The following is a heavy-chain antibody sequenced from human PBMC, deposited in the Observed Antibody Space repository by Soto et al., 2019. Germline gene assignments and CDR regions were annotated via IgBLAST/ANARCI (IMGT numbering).Heavy chain of an antibody. D-gene: IGHD3-22*01. CDR1: GFTFTSSA. J-gene: IGHJ6*02. CDR2: IVVGSGNT. Sequence: SVKVGCKASGFTFTSSAVQWVRQARGQRLEWIGWIVVGSGNTNYAQKFQERVTITRDMSTSTAYMELSSLRSEDTAVYYCAAGEYYDSRGYPSRATVRGMDVWGQGTTVTVSS. V-gene: IGHV1-58*01. CDR3: AAGEYYDSRGYPSRATVRGMDV.